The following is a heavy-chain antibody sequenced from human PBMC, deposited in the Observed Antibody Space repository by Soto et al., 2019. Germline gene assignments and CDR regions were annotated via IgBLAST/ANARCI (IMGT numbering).Heavy chain of an antibody. CDR1: GFTFSGYW. J-gene: IGHJ4*02. Sequence: EVQLVESGGGLVQPGGSLRLSCAASGFTFSGYWMHWVRQAPGKGLVWVSRIDGDGSRPNYPDSVKGRFTISRDNAKNTLYLQMNSLRAEDTAVYYCARELASYNDYWGQGTLVTVSS. CDR2: IDGDGSRP. CDR3: ARELASYNDY. D-gene: IGHD1-1*01. V-gene: IGHV3-74*01.